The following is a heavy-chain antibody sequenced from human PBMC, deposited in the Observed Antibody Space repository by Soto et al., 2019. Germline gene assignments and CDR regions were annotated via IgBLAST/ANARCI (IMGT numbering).Heavy chain of an antibody. D-gene: IGHD3-10*01. CDR2: ISAYNGNA. V-gene: IGHV1-18*01. Sequence: QVQLVQSGAEVKKPGASVKVSCKASGYTFTSYGISWVRQAPGQGLEWMGWISAYNGNANYAQKLQGRVTMTTDTSTSTAYMELRSLRSDDTAVYYCARAVPYGSASYYISVEYYYVMDVWVQGTTVTVSS. CDR3: ARAVPYGSASYYISVEYYYVMDV. CDR1: GYTFTSYG. J-gene: IGHJ6*02.